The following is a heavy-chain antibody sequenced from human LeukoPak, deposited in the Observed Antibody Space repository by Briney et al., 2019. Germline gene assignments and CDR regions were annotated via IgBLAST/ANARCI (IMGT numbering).Heavy chain of an antibody. Sequence: SETLSLTCTVSGGSISSYYWSWIRQPPGKGLEWIGYIYYSGNTNYNPSLKSRVTISADTSKNQFSLKLSSVTAADTAVYYCARSRDASGYSYHYFEYWGQGTLVTVSS. D-gene: IGHD3-22*01. CDR1: GGSISSYY. CDR3: ARSRDASGYSYHYFEY. V-gene: IGHV4-59*01. CDR2: IYYSGNT. J-gene: IGHJ4*02.